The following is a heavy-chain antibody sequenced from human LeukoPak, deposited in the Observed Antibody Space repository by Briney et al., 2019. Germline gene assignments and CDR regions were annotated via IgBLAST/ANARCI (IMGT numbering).Heavy chain of an antibody. J-gene: IGHJ6*03. V-gene: IGHV3-74*01. CDR1: GSTFSSYW. CDR2: INTDGSST. D-gene: IGHD3-10*01. CDR3: SRDRGVTYYYYHMDV. Sequence: GGSLRLSCAACGSTFSSYWMHWVRQAPGKGLVWVSRINTDGSSTNYADSVKGRFSIFRDNAKNTVSLQMNSLRAEDTAVYYCSRDRGVTYYYYHMDVWGKGTTVTVSS.